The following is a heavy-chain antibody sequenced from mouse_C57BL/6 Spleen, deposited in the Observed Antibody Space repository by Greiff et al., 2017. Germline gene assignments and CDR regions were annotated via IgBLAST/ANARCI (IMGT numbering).Heavy chain of an antibody. CDR3: ARITSVVSDD. D-gene: IGHD1-1*01. V-gene: IGHV1-72*01. J-gene: IGHJ2*01. CDR1: GYTFTSYW. Sequence: QVQLQQPGAELVKPGASVKLSCKASGYTFTSYWMHWVKQRPGRGLEWIGRIDPSSGGTKYNEKFKSKATLTVDKTSSTAYMQLSSLTSEDSAVSCCARITSVVSDDWGPGTTLTVSS. CDR2: IDPSSGGT.